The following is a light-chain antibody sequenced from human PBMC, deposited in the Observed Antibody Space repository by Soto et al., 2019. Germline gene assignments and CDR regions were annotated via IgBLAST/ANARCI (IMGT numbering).Light chain of an antibody. V-gene: IGKV3-20*01. CDR3: QQYDNSPLT. J-gene: IGKJ4*01. CDR2: GVS. CDR1: QSISGSY. Sequence: EIVLTQSPGTLSLSPGERATLSCTASQSISGSYSAWYQQKPGQAPRVVIYGVSRRATGIPDRFSGSGSGTDFTLTISRLEPEDFAVYYCQQYDNSPLTFGGGTKVEVK.